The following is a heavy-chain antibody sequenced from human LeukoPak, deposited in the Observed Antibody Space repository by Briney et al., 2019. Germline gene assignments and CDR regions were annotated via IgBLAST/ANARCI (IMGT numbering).Heavy chain of an antibody. J-gene: IGHJ4*02. CDR3: ARDYYRSGSYAVDF. CDR1: GFTFDIYS. Sequence: GGSLRLSCAASGFTFDIYSMNWVRQAPGKGLEGVSHISSASITIYYADSVKGRFTISRDNAKSSLYLHMTSLRAEDTALYYCARDYYRSGSYAVDFWGQGTLVTVSS. D-gene: IGHD3-10*01. CDR2: ISSASITI. V-gene: IGHV3-48*01.